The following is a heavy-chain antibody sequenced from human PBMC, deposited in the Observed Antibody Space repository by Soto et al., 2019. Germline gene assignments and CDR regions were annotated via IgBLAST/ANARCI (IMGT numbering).Heavy chain of an antibody. J-gene: IGHJ6*03. CDR1: GFTFSGSA. CDR2: IRSKANSYAT. Sequence: EVQLVESGGGLVQPGGSLKLSCAASGFTFSGSAMHWVRQASGKGLEWVGRIRSKANSYATAYAASVKGRFTISRDDSKNTAYLQMNSLKTEDTAVYYCIRDNYYYYMDVRGKGTTVTVSS. CDR3: IRDNYYYYMDV. V-gene: IGHV3-73*01.